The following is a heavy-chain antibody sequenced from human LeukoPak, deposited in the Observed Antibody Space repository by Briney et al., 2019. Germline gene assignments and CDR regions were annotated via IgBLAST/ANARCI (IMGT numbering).Heavy chain of an antibody. CDR3: ARAPRGSGPFDY. Sequence: SETLSLTCSVSGGSISSYHWSWIRQPAGKGLEWIGRIYSSGSTNYNPSLKSRVTMSVDTSKNQFSLKLSSVTAADTAVYYCARAPRGSGPFDYWGQGTLVTVSS. CDR2: IYSSGST. CDR1: GGSISSYH. J-gene: IGHJ4*02. V-gene: IGHV4-4*07. D-gene: IGHD2-15*01.